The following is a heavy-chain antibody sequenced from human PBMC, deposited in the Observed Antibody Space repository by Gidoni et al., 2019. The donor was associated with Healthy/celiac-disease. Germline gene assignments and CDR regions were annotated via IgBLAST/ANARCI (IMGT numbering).Heavy chain of an antibody. D-gene: IGHD2-8*01. J-gene: IGHJ4*02. V-gene: IGHV3-21*01. CDR1: GCTFSSYS. Sequence: EVQLVESGGGLVKPGGSVRLSCAASGCTFSSYSMNWVRQAPGKGLEWVSSISSSSSYIYYADSVKGRFTISRDNAKNSLYLQMNSLRAEDTAVYYCARDKLYYSGFDYWGQGTLVTVSS. CDR3: ARDKLYYSGFDY. CDR2: ISSSSSYI.